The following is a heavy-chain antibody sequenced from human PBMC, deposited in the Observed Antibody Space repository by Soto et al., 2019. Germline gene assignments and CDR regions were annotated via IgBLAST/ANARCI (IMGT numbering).Heavy chain of an antibody. CDR1: GFTFSSYG. V-gene: IGHV3-33*01. J-gene: IGHJ6*03. CDR2: IWYDGSNK. D-gene: IGHD3-3*01. CDR3: ARDGGYYDFWSPASATSINDYYMDV. Sequence: GGSLRLSCAASGFTFSSYGMHWVRQAPGKGLEWVAVIWYDGSNKYYADSVKGRFTISRDNSKNTLYLQMNSLRAEDTAVYYCARDGGYYDFWSPASATSINDYYMDVWGKGTTVTVSS.